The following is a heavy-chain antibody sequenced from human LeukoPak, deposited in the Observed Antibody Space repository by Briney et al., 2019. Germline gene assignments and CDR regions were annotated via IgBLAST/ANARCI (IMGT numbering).Heavy chain of an antibody. Sequence: GGSLRLSCAGSGFTFSNYAMYWVRQAPGKGLENVAGIGSNGDSTYYANSVKGRFTISGDNSKNTLFLQMGSLRAEDMAVYYCARGNVVGATRPFDYWGQGTLVTVSS. J-gene: IGHJ4*02. CDR1: GFTFSNYA. CDR3: ARGNVVGATRPFDY. D-gene: IGHD1-26*01. V-gene: IGHV3-64*01. CDR2: IGSNGDST.